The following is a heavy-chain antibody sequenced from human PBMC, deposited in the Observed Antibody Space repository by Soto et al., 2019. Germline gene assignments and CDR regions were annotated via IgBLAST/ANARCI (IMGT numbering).Heavy chain of an antibody. CDR3: AKTNYYDSSVYYVFDY. CDR1: GGSISSYY. J-gene: IGHJ4*02. Sequence: SETLSLTCTVSGGSISSYYWSWIRQPPGKGLEWIGYIYYSGSTNYNPSLKSRVTISVDTSKNQFSLKLSSVTAADTAVYYCAKTNYYDSSVYYVFDYWGQGTLVTVSS. D-gene: IGHD3-22*01. CDR2: IYYSGST. V-gene: IGHV4-59*08.